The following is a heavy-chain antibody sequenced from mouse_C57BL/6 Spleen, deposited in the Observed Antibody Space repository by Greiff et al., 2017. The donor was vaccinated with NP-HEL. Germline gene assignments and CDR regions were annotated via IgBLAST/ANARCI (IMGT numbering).Heavy chain of an antibody. J-gene: IGHJ2*01. CDR1: GYTFTSYW. V-gene: IGHV1-52*01. D-gene: IGHD4-1*01. Sequence: QVQLQQPGAELVRPGSSVKLSCKASGYTFTSYWMHWVKQRPIQGLEWIGNIDPSDSETHYNQKFKDKATLTVDKSSSTAYMQLSSLTSEDSAVYYCARMRVTGTGYFDYWGQGTTLTVSS. CDR2: IDPSDSET. CDR3: ARMRVTGTGYFDY.